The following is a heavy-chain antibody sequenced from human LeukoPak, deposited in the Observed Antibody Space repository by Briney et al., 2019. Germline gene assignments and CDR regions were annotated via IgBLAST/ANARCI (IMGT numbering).Heavy chain of an antibody. J-gene: IGHJ4*02. CDR2: IYYSGST. CDR1: GGSISSYY. Sequence: PSETLSLTCTVSGGSISSYYWSWIRQPPGKGLGWIGYIYYSGSTDYNPSLKSRVTISVDTSKNQFSLKLSSVTAADTAVYYCAMGYGDYGDYWGQGTLVTVSS. D-gene: IGHD4-17*01. CDR3: AMGYGDYGDY. V-gene: IGHV4-59*01.